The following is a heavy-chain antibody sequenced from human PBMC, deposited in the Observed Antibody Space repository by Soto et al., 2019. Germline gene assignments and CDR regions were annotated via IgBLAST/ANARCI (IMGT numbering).Heavy chain of an antibody. J-gene: IGHJ4*02. CDR3: AKPKHYDFWNAHYFDY. Sequence: GGSLRLSCAASGFTFSSYAMSWVRQAPGKGLEWVSAISGSGGSTYYADSVKGRFTISRDNSKNTLYLQMNSLRAEDTAVYYCAKPKHYDFWNAHYFDYWGQGTLVTVSS. CDR1: GFTFSSYA. D-gene: IGHD3-3*01. CDR2: ISGSGGST. V-gene: IGHV3-23*01.